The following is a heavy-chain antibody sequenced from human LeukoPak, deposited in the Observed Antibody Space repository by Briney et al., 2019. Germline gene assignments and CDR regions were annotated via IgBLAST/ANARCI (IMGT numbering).Heavy chain of an antibody. CDR1: GYSISSGYY. D-gene: IGHD1-26*01. Sequence: PSETLSLTCTVSGYSISSGYYWGWIRQPPGKGLEWIGSIYHSGSTYYNPSLKSRVTISVDTSKNQFSLKLSSVTAADTAVYYCARSVSGSYKGSNWFDPWGQGTLVTVSS. CDR2: IYHSGST. V-gene: IGHV4-38-2*02. J-gene: IGHJ5*02. CDR3: ARSVSGSYKGSNWFDP.